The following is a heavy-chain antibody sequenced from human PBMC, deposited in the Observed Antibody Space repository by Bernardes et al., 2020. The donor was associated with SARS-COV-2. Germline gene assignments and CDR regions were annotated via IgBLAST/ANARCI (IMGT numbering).Heavy chain of an antibody. V-gene: IGHV3-53*01. D-gene: IGHD3-10*01. CDR2: IYSGGST. CDR1: GFTVSSNY. Sequence: GGSLRLSCAASGFTVSSNYMSWVRQAPGKGLEWVSVIYSGGSTYYADSVKGRFTISRDNSKNTLYLQMNSLRAEDTAVYYCAREMILWFGEFQSDYYYFDYWGQGTLVTVS. J-gene: IGHJ4*02. CDR3: AREMILWFGEFQSDYYYFDY.